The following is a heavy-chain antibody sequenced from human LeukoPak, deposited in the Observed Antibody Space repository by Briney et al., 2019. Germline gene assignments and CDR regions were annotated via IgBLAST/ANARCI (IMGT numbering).Heavy chain of an antibody. CDR2: ISSNGGST. V-gene: IGHV3-64*01. D-gene: IGHD5-18*01. CDR1: GFTFSSYW. Sequence: GGSLRLSCAASGFTFSSYWMSWVRQAPGKGLEYVSAISSNGGSTYYANSVKGRFTISRDNSKNTLYLQMGSLRAEDMAVYYCARAGYSYGAYYYYYYMDVWGKGTTVTASS. J-gene: IGHJ6*03. CDR3: ARAGYSYGAYYYYYYMDV.